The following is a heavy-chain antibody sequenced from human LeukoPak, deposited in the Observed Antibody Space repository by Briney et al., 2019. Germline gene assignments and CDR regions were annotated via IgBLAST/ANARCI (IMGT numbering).Heavy chain of an antibody. CDR2: IQNDASTK. V-gene: IGHV3-33*05. CDR3: ARDRDYAFDY. Sequence: GGSLRLSCAASGFTFSHYGMHWVRQAPGKGLEWVAVIQNDASTKNYVDSVKGRFTISRDNAKNSLYLQMDSLRDEDTAVYYCARDRDYAFDYWGQGTLVTVSS. J-gene: IGHJ4*02. D-gene: IGHD4-17*01. CDR1: GFTFSHYG.